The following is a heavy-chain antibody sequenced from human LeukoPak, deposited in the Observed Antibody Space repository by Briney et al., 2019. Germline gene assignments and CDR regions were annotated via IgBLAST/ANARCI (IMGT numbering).Heavy chain of an antibody. CDR2: IESEGRRT. J-gene: IGHJ6*02. CDR1: GFILSDYW. Sequence: PGGSLRLSCAASGFILSDYWMHWVRQGPGGGLVHVSRIESEGRRTTYADSVKGRFTVSRDDAKNTMYLQMNSLRAEDTAVYYCARGGHKLDIEATRYYYGVDDWGQGTTVTVSS. CDR3: ARGGHKLDIEATRYYYGVDD. D-gene: IGHD5-12*01. V-gene: IGHV3-74*03.